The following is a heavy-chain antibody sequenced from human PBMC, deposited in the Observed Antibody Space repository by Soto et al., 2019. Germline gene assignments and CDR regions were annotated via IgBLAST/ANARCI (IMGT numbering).Heavy chain of an antibody. D-gene: IGHD3-3*01. CDR2: IRNKANSYTT. Sequence: GGSLRLSCAASGFTFSGHYMDWVRQAPGKGLEWVGRIRNKANSYTTEYAASVKGRFTISRDDSKNSLYLQMNSLKTEDTAVYYCARVGDYDFWSGPDYWGQGTLVTVSS. CDR1: GFTFSGHY. CDR3: ARVGDYDFWSGPDY. V-gene: IGHV3-72*01. J-gene: IGHJ4*02.